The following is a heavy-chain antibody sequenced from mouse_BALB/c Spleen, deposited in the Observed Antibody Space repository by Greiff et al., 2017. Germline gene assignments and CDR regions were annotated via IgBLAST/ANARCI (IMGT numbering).Heavy chain of an antibody. Sequence: VQLVESGPGLVQPSQCLSITCKVSGFSLTSYGVHWVRQSPGKGLEWLGAIWSGGSTDNYADFISSMSTSKDNSKCQVFLKMNSRQANDTAIYYCSRNPRWYFDVWGAGTTVTVSS. CDR2: IWSGGST. J-gene: IGHJ1*01. CDR3: SRNPRWYFDV. CDR1: GFSLTSYG. V-gene: IGHV2-2*02.